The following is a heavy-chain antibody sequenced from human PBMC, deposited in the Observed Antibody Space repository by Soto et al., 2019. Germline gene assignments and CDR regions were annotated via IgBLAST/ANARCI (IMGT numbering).Heavy chain of an antibody. Sequence: QVQLVESGGGVVQPGRSLRLSCAASGFTFSSYGMHWVRQAPGKGLERVAVISYDGSNKYYADSVKGRFTISRDNSKNTLYLQRNSLRAEDTAVYYCTKEWGNYGGNYHYGMDVWGQGTTVTVAS. J-gene: IGHJ6*02. CDR3: TKEWGNYGGNYHYGMDV. CDR2: ISYDGSNK. D-gene: IGHD4-17*01. CDR1: GFTFSSYG. V-gene: IGHV3-30*18.